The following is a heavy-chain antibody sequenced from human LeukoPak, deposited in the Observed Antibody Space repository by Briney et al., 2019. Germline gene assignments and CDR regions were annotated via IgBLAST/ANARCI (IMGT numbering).Heavy chain of an antibody. V-gene: IGHV3-23*01. CDR2: IRGGGAGT. D-gene: IGHD3-16*01. Sequence: GGSLRLSCAASEFTFSSFAMSWVRQAPGKGLEWVSYIRGGGAGTLYADSVKGRFTVSRGNSKSTLYLQMNSLRVEDTAVYYCAKCAESYGNDAFDLWGPGTTVTVSS. CDR3: AKCAESYGNDAFDL. J-gene: IGHJ3*01. CDR1: EFTFSSFA.